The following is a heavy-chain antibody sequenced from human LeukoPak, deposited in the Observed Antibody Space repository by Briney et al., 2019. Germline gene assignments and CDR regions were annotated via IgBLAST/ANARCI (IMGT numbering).Heavy chain of an antibody. J-gene: IGHJ6*03. CDR3: ARGMTQEYYYYYYYMDV. V-gene: IGHV4-59*01. Sequence: SETLSLTCTVSGGSISSYYWSWIGQPPGKGLEWIGYIYYIGSTNYNPSLKSRVTISVDTSKNQFSLQLSSVTAADTAVYYCARGMTQEYYYYYYYMDVWGKGTTVTVSS. CDR2: IYYIGST. CDR1: GGSISSYY.